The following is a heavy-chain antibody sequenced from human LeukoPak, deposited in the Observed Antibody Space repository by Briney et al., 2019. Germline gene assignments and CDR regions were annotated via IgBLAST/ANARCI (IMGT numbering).Heavy chain of an antibody. J-gene: IGHJ4*02. CDR1: GGSISDYY. CDR3: AREDYDYVWGSYRYIPPFDY. V-gene: IGHV4-4*07. Sequence: PSETLSLTCTVSGGSISDYYWSWVRQPAGKGLEWIGRIHISVTTYYNPSLKSRFTMSIDTSKNQFSLKLSSVTAADTAVYYCAREDYDYVWGSYRYIPPFDYWGQGTLVTVSS. D-gene: IGHD3-16*02. CDR2: IHISVTT.